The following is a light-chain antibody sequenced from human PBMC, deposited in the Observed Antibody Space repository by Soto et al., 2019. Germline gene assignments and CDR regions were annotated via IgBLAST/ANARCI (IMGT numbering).Light chain of an antibody. Sequence: DVEMTQSPSTLPTSIGDRVTINCRASQNGSNWLAWYQQKPGKAPKLLIYKASRLESGIPSRFSASAAGTEFTLTINRLQSDDFATYFCQQYRKESTLGQGTKLEIK. CDR3: QQYRKEST. CDR1: QNGSNW. V-gene: IGKV1-5*03. CDR2: KAS. J-gene: IGKJ2*01.